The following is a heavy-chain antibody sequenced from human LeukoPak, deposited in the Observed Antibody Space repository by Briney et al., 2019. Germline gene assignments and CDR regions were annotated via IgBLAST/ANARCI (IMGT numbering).Heavy chain of an antibody. Sequence: GGSQRLSCAPSGSTFTFYAVSWARHAPGKGLEWVSVISGRGGSTYYADSVKGRFTISRDNSKNTRYLQMDSLRAEDTAVYYCAKWDGDLYYYYYMDVWGKGTTVTVS. J-gene: IGHJ6*03. D-gene: IGHD4-17*01. CDR2: ISGRGGST. CDR3: AKWDGDLYYYYYMDV. V-gene: IGHV3-23*01. CDR1: GSTFTFYA.